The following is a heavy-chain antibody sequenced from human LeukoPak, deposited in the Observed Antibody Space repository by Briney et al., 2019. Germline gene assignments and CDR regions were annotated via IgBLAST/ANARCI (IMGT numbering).Heavy chain of an antibody. D-gene: IGHD2-15*01. CDR2: INWDGGNT. V-gene: IGHV3-20*03. Sequence: RGCLRLSSVPSGFTPDDYVMSGGRQAPGHRLECVSGINWDGGNTGYADSVKGQFTISRDNDKNSLYLQMNSLRAEDTAFYYCAREYCSGGSCYDYWGQGTLVTVSP. CDR1: GFTPDDYV. J-gene: IGHJ4*02. CDR3: AREYCSGGSCYDY.